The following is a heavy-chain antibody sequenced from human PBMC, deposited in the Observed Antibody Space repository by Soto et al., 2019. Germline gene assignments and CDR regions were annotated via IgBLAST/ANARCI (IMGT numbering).Heavy chain of an antibody. CDR2: ISYDGSFV. Sequence: GGSLRLSCVVSGLTFSDYGFHWVRQAPGKGLDWVAAISYDGSFVYYADSVRGRFTVSRDNSRNTLDLQMNTLRHEDTAVYYCAKERGRNRNFAMDVWGQGTSVTVSS. CDR1: GLTFSDYG. J-gene: IGHJ6*02. V-gene: IGHV3-30*18. CDR3: AKERGRNRNFAMDV. D-gene: IGHD1-1*01.